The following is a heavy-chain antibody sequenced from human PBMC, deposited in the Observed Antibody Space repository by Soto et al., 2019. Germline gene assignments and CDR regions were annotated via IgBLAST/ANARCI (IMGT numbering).Heavy chain of an antibody. CDR2: MYNTGST. Sequence: SETLSLTCTVSGGSISSYYWSWIRQPPGKGLEWIGYMYNTGSTNYNPSLKSRVTISVDTSKNQFSLKLSSVTVADTAVYYWARGRIQLWYPFDYWGQGALVTVSS. D-gene: IGHD5-18*01. J-gene: IGHJ4*02. CDR3: ARGRIQLWYPFDY. V-gene: IGHV4-59*01. CDR1: GGSISSYY.